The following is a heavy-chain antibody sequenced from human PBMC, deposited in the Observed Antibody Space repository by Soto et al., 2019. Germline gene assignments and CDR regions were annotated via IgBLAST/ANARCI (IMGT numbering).Heavy chain of an antibody. V-gene: IGHV4-59*01. CDR2: IYYTGST. J-gene: IGHJ6*02. Sequence: SETQSLTCTVSGGSISSYYWSWIRQPPGKGLEWIGYIYYTGSTNYNPSLKRRVTISVDTSKNQFSLKLSSVTAADTAVYYCAVEGTYTNSYYCGMDVWGQGNTVPVSS. CDR3: AVEGTYTNSYYCGMDV. CDR1: GGSISSYY. D-gene: IGHD2-2*02.